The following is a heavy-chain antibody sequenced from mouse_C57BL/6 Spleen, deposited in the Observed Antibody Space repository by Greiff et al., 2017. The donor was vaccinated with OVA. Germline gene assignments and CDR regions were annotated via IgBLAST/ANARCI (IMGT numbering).Heavy chain of an antibody. V-gene: IGHV1-61*01. D-gene: IGHD2-4*01. CDR2: IYPSDSET. CDR1: GYTFTSYW. CDR3: ARRVGITTFYFDY. Sequence: QVQLQQPGAELVRPGSSVKLSCKASGYTFTSYWMDWVKQRPGQGLEWIGNIYPSDSETHYNQKFKDKATLTVDKSSSTAYMQLSSLTSEDSAVYYCARRVGITTFYFDYWGQGTTRTVSS. J-gene: IGHJ2*01.